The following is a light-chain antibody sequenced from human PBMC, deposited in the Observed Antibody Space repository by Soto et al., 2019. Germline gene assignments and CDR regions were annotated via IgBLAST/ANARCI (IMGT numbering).Light chain of an antibody. CDR1: SGHSRYN. CDR3: ETWDSNTRV. J-gene: IGLJ1*01. Sequence: QAVVTQSSSASASVGSSVKLTCSLSSGHSRYNIAWHQQQSGKAPRYLMRLEGSGNYNKGSGVPDRFSGSSSGADRYLTISNLQFEDEADYYCETWDSNTRVFGTGTKLTVL. CDR2: LEGSGNY. V-gene: IGLV4-60*02.